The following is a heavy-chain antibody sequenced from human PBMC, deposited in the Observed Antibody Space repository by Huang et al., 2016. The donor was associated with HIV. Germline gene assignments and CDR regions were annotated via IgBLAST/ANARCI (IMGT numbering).Heavy chain of an antibody. D-gene: IGHD2-2*03. CDR1: GYIFTTYS. V-gene: IGHV1-3*01. CDR3: ARAARGDGYHGAFDV. Sequence: QVQLVQSGAEFKKPGASLKLSCAASGYIFTTYSIHWFRRVPGQSLQWLGWINPGNGRIPFVQSFSGRVILSRDLSAATGYMQLSGLTADDTATYFCARAARGDGYHGAFDVWGQGTMVTV. CDR2: INPGNGRI. J-gene: IGHJ3*01.